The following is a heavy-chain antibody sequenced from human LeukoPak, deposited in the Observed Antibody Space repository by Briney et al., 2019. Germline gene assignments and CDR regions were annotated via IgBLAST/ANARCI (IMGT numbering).Heavy chain of an antibody. Sequence: PSQTLSLTCTVSGGSISSGDYYWSWIRQPPGKGLEWIGYIYYSGSTYYNPSLKSRVTISVDTSKNQFSLKLSSVTAADTAVYYCARDFRLGRAYDYWGQGTLVTVSS. CDR3: ARDFRLGRAYDY. CDR2: IYYSGST. J-gene: IGHJ4*02. CDR1: GGSISSGDYY. V-gene: IGHV4-30-4*01. D-gene: IGHD3-10*01.